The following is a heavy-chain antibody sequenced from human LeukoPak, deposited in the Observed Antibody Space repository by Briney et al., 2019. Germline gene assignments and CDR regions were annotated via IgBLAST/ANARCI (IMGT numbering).Heavy chain of an antibody. Sequence: GGSLRLSCAASGFTFSSYAMSWVRQAPGKGLEWVSVIYSGGSTYYADSVKGRFTISRDNSKNTLYLQMNSLRAEDTAVYYCARAPTAADSFDYWGQGTLVTVSS. V-gene: IGHV3-66*01. CDR3: ARAPTAADSFDY. CDR1: GFTFSSYA. CDR2: IYSGGST. D-gene: IGHD2-2*01. J-gene: IGHJ4*02.